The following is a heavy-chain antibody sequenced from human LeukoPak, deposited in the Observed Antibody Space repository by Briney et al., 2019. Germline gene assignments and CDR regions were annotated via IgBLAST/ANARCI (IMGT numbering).Heavy chain of an antibody. V-gene: IGHV1-2*06. CDR2: VNPHSGGT. Sequence: GASVTVSCKASGYTFIGYYIYWMRQAPGQGLEWMGRVNPHSGGTDYAPKFQGRVTMTRDTSITTAYMELTSLRSDDTAIYYCARDYSDQTNLVWFDPWGQGTLVTVSS. J-gene: IGHJ5*02. D-gene: IGHD2-15*01. CDR3: ARDYSDQTNLVWFDP. CDR1: GYTFIGYY.